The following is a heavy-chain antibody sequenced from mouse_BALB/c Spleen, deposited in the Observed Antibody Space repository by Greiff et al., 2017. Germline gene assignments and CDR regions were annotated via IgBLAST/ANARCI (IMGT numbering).Heavy chain of an antibody. V-gene: IGHV5-4*02. CDR1: GFTFSDYY. CDR2: ISDGGSYT. Sequence: EVQVVESGGGLVKPGGSLKLSCAASGFTFSDYYMYWVRQTPEKRLEWVATISDGGSYTYYPDSVKGRFTISRDNAKNNLYLQMSSLKSEDTAMYYCARDYYGSIYYFDYWGQGTTLTVSS. J-gene: IGHJ2*01. CDR3: ARDYYGSIYYFDY. D-gene: IGHD1-1*01.